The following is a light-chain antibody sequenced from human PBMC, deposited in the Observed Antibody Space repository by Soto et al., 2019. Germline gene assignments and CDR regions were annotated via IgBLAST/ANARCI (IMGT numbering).Light chain of an antibody. CDR1: QVITNF. CDR3: QQYNSYSEYT. V-gene: IGKV1-5*01. J-gene: IGKJ2*01. CDR2: DAS. Sequence: DIQMTQSPSTLSASVGDRVTITCRASQVITNFLAWYQQKPGKAPKLLIYDASSLESGVPSRFSGSGSGTEFTLTISSLQPDDFATYYCQQYNSYSEYTFGQGTKVDIK.